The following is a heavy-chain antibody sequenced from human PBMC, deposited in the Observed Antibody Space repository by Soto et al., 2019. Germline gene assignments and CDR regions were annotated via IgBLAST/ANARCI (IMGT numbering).Heavy chain of an antibody. D-gene: IGHD2-2*01. CDR3: AIARREFGEAFVGYVH. V-gene: IGHV1-18*04. CDR2: VSAYNGNK. CDR1: GYTFSSRG. J-gene: IGHJ4*02. Sequence: QIQLVQSGAEVKKPGASVKVSCKASGYTFSSRGITWLRQAPGQGLEWMGWVSAYNGNKKYAETFQDRVTMTTDTSASTAYMELRGLRSDDTAVYYCAIARREFGEAFVGYVHWGQGTLVTVSS.